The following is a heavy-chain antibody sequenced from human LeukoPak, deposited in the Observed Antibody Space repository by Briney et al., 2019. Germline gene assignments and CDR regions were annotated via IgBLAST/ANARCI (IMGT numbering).Heavy chain of an antibody. V-gene: IGHV1-24*01. CDR2: FDPEHGEM. J-gene: IGHJ4*02. CDR1: GDTLTELS. CDR3: ARGRGTYYYDSSDYPDY. Sequence: ASVKVSCKVSGDTLTELSTHWVRQAPGKGLEWMGGFDPEHGEMIYAQKLQGRVTMTTDTSTSTADMELRSLRSDDTAVYYCARGRGTYYYDSSDYPDYWGQGTLVTVSS. D-gene: IGHD3-22*01.